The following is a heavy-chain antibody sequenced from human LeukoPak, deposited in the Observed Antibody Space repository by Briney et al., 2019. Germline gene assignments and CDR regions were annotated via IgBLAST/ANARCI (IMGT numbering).Heavy chain of an antibody. D-gene: IGHD2-15*01. J-gene: IGHJ4*02. V-gene: IGHV1-18*01. CDR2: INPYNGNT. CDR1: GYTFTNYG. Sequence: GASVKVSCKASGYTFTNYGISWVRQASGQGLEWMGWINPYNGNTKYVQKFQGRVTMTTDTSTSTAYMELRSLGSDDTAIYYCAATHCGDGRCYWFSLDFWGQGTLLTVSS. CDR3: AATHCGDGRCYWFSLDF.